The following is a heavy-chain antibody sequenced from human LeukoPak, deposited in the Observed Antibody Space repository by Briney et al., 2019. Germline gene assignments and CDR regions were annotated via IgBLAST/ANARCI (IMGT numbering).Heavy chain of an antibody. V-gene: IGHV4-59*01. CDR1: GGSIKSYY. CDR3: AGSGSYSSFDY. D-gene: IGHD3-10*01. J-gene: IGHJ4*02. Sequence: SETLSLTCTVSGGSIKSYYWSWIRQPPGKGLEWIGNIYYSGRTNYNPSLKSRVTISVDTSKNQFSLKLSSVTAADTAVYYCAGSGSYSSFDYWGQGTLVTVSS. CDR2: IYYSGRT.